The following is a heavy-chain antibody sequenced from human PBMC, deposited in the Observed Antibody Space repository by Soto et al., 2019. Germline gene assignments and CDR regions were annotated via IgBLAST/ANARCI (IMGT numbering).Heavy chain of an antibody. CDR3: AGDPDSHYNDSHASSYP. Sequence: SVKVSCKASGGTFSTYTITWVRQAPGQGLEWMGRIIPIIGIINYAQKFQGRVTISADKFTGTAYMELTGLRSDDTAVYYCAGDPDSHYNDSHASSYPWGQGTLVTVAS. J-gene: IGHJ5*02. V-gene: IGHV1-69*04. CDR2: IIPIIGII. D-gene: IGHD4-4*01. CDR1: GGTFSTYT.